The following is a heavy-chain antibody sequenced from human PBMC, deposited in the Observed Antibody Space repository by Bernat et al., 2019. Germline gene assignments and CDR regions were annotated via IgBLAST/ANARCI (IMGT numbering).Heavy chain of an antibody. J-gene: IGHJ4*02. CDR1: GFTFSDYY. CDR2: ISSSSSYT. Sequence: QVQLVESGGGVVQPGRSLRLSCAASGFTFSDYYMSWIRQAPGKGLEWVSYISSSSSYTNYADSVKGRFTISRDNAKNSLYLQMNSLRAEDTAVYYCARVGWGDQDRLLGRASVGARKSFDYWGQGTLVTVSS. V-gene: IGHV3-11*06. CDR3: ARVGWGDQDRLLGRASVGARKSFDY. D-gene: IGHD2-21*02.